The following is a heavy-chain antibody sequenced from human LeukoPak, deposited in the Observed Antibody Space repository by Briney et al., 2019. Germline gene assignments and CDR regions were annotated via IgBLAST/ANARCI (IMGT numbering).Heavy chain of an antibody. Sequence: PGGSLRLSCAASGFTFDDYAMHWVRQAPGKGLEWVSLISWDGGSTYYADSVKGRFTISRDNSKNSLYLQMNSLRAEDTALYYCAANPLGDDSRNAFDIWGQGTMVTVSS. CDR2: ISWDGGST. CDR3: AANPLGDDSRNAFDI. J-gene: IGHJ3*02. CDR1: GFTFDDYA. V-gene: IGHV3-43D*03. D-gene: IGHD3-22*01.